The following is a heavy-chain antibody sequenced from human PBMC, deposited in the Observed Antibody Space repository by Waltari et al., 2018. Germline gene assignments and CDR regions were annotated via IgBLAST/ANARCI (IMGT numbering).Heavy chain of an antibody. CDR1: GYTFNNYD. CDR3: ARGPTSHYDFWSGYYTDTYYFDC. J-gene: IGHJ4*02. V-gene: IGHV1-8*03. Sequence: QVQLVQSGAEVKKPGASVKVSCKASGYTFNNYDINWVRQATGQGLGWMGWMNPNSGNTGYAQKFQGRVTITRNTSISTAYMELSSLRSEDTAVYYCARGPTSHYDFWSGYYTDTYYFDCWGQGTLVTVSS. CDR2: MNPNSGNT. D-gene: IGHD3-3*01.